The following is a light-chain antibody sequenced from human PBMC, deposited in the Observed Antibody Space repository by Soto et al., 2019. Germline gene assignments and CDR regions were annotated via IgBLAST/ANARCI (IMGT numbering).Light chain of an antibody. CDR3: CSYAGSGTDNYV. CDR2: EVI. J-gene: IGLJ1*01. Sequence: QSVLTQAASVSGSAGQSITISCTGTSSEIGTYNLVSWYQHYPGKAPKLMIYEVIKRPSGVSNRFSRSKSGNTAFLTISGLQAEDEADYYCCSYAGSGTDNYVVGSGTKVTVL. CDR1: SSEIGTYNL. V-gene: IGLV2-23*02.